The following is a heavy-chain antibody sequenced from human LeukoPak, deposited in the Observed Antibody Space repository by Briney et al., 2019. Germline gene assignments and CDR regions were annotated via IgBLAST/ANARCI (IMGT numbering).Heavy chain of an antibody. J-gene: IGHJ4*02. CDR3: ARGNYDYFDY. V-gene: IGHV4-34*01. Sequence: PSETLSLTCAVYGGSFSGYHWSSIRQPPGKGLEWIGEINHSGSTNYNPSLKSRVTISVDTSKNQFSLKLSSVTAADTAVYYCARGNYDYFDYWGQGTLVTVSS. CDR2: INHSGST. D-gene: IGHD1-7*01. CDR1: GGSFSGYH.